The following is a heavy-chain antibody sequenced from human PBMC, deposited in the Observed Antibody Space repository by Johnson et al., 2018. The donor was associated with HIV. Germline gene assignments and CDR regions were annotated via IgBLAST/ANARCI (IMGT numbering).Heavy chain of an antibody. J-gene: IGHJ3*02. V-gene: IGHV3-66*01. D-gene: IGHD3-10*02. Sequence: VQLVESGGDLVQPGGSLRLSCAASGFTVSGNYMSWVRQAPGKGLEWVSVIYSGGSTQYADFVKGRFSISRDTSKNTVYLQMNSLRVEDTALYYCASVRRGALDIWDQGTMVTVSS. CDR3: ASVRRGALDI. CDR1: GFTVSGNY. CDR2: IYSGGST.